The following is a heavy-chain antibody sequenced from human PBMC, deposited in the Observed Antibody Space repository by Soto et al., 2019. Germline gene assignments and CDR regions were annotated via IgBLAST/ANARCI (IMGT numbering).Heavy chain of an antibody. V-gene: IGHV3-74*01. Sequence: EVQLVESGGGLVQPGGSLRLSCGASGFSFSSYWMHWVRQAPGKGLVWVSRINIDESRTSYADSVKGRFTISRDNAKNTLYLQMNSLRAEDTAIYYRGRVLNGQWYFDYWGQGTQVTVSS. CDR2: INIDESRT. J-gene: IGHJ4*02. CDR3: GRVLNGQWYFDY. CDR1: GFSFSSYW. D-gene: IGHD6-19*01.